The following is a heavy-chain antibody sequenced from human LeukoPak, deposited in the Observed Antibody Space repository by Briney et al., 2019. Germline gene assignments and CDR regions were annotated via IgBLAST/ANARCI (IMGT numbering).Heavy chain of an antibody. CDR2: ISGSGGNT. Sequence: PGGSLRLSCAASGFTFSSYAMSWVRQAPGKGLEWVSGISGSGGNTYYADSVKGRCTISRDNSKNTLYLQMNSLRAEDTAVYHCAKYIFSYGSGSYLAHWGQGTLVTVSS. CDR1: GFTFSSYA. J-gene: IGHJ4*02. CDR3: AKYIFSYGSGSYLAH. D-gene: IGHD3-10*01. V-gene: IGHV3-23*01.